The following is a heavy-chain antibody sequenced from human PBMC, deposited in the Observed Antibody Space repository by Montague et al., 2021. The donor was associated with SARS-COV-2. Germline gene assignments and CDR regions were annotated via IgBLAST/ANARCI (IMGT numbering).Heavy chain of an antibody. V-gene: IGHV2-5*01. Sequence: PALVKPTQTPTLTCTFSGFSLSTSGVGVGWIRQPPGKALEWLALXYRNDDKRYSPSLKSRLTITEDTSKNQVVLTMTNMDPVDTATYYCAHRRIRVTIFGVVTNPYYYYGMDVWGQGTTVTVSS. CDR3: AHRRIRVTIFGVVTNPYYYYGMDV. J-gene: IGHJ6*02. CDR2: XYRNDDK. D-gene: IGHD3-3*01. CDR1: GFSLSTSGVG.